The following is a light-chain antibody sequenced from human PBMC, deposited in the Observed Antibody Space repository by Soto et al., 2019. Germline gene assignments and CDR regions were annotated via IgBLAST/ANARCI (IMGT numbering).Light chain of an antibody. CDR3: QQSYNSPQT. CDR1: QTIMTY. Sequence: DIQMTQSPSSLSXXXXXXXXXXXXASQTIMTYLNWYQLKPGKPPRLLIYAASSLQSGVPSRFSGSGSGTDFTLTISSLQPEDFATYSCQQSYNSPQTFGQGTKVDIK. CDR2: AAS. V-gene: IGKV1-39*01. J-gene: IGKJ1*01.